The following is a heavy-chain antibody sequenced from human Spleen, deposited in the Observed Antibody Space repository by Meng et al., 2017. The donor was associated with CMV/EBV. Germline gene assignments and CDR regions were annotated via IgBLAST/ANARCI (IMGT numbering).Heavy chain of an antibody. J-gene: IGHJ3*02. Sequence: GGSLRLSCAASGFTFSSYWMHWVRQAPGKGLVWVSRINSDGSSTSYADSVKGRFTISRDNAKNTLYLQMNSLRAEDTAVYYCARVGSSSWTGHDAFVIWGQGTMVTVSS. CDR2: INSDGSST. CDR1: GFTFSSYW. V-gene: IGHV3-74*01. CDR3: ARVGSSSWTGHDAFVI. D-gene: IGHD6-13*01.